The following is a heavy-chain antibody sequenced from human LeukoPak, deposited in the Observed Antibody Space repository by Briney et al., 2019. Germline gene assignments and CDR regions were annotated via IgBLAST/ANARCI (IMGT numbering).Heavy chain of an antibody. CDR2: IKSKTDGGTT. V-gene: IGHV3-15*01. D-gene: IGHD3-10*01. J-gene: IGHJ4*02. CDR3: TTGPYDYGSGTYYH. Sequence: GGSLRLSCAASGFTFSNAWMRWVRPAPGKGLEGVGRIKSKTDGGTTDYAAPVKGRFTISRDDSKNTLYVQMNSLKTEDTAMYYCTTGPYDYGSGTYYHWGQGTLVTVSS. CDR1: GFTFSNAW.